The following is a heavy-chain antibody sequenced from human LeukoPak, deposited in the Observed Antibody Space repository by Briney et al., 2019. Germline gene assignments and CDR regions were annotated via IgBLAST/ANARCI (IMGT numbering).Heavy chain of an antibody. V-gene: IGHV3-23*01. Sequence: SGGSLRLSCAASGFTFSSYAMSWVRQAPGKGLEWVSAISGSGSSTYYADSVKGRFTISRDNSKDTLYLQMNSLRAEDTAVYYCAKDLRIVGATFFDYWGQGTLVTVSS. J-gene: IGHJ4*02. CDR2: ISGSGSST. CDR3: AKDLRIVGATFFDY. CDR1: GFTFSSYA. D-gene: IGHD1-26*01.